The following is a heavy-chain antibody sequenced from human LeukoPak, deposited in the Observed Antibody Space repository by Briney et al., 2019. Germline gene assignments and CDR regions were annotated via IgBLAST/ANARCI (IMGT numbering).Heavy chain of an antibody. D-gene: IGHD4-23*01. CDR2: ISPTGDST. CDR3: AREASGGYFDY. Sequence: GASVKVSCKASGYTFNSYYMHWVRQAPAQGLEWVGLISPTGDSTNYAQTFRGRVTMTRATSTNTVSMDLSSLRSEDTAVSYCAREASGGYFDYWGQGTLVIVSS. CDR1: GYTFNSYY. J-gene: IGHJ4*02. V-gene: IGHV1-46*02.